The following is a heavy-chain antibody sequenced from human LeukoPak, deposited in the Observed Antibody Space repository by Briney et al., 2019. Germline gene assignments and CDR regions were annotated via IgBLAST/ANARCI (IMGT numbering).Heavy chain of an antibody. J-gene: IGHJ4*02. CDR1: GGSISSSSYY. CDR3: ARHSGMTTVTAYLDY. Sequence: SETLSLTCTVSGGSISSSSYYWGWIRQPPGRGLEWIGSIYYSGSTYYNPSLKSRVSISVDTSKNQFSLKLSSVIAADTAMYYCARHSGMTTVTAYLDYWGQGTLVTVSS. CDR2: IYYSGST. V-gene: IGHV4-39*01. D-gene: IGHD4-17*01.